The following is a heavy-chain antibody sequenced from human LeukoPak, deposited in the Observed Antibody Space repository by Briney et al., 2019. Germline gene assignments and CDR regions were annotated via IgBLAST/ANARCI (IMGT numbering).Heavy chain of an antibody. CDR2: IRSMTGGGTV. CDR3: TKVGVYYYDA. D-gene: IGHD2-8*01. J-gene: IGHJ4*02. Sequence: GGSLRLSCTASGLTFSNAWMTWVRQVPGKGLEWVGRIRSMTGGGTVDYAAPVQGRFTISRDDSKNTVYLHMNSLRTEDTAIYYCTKVGVYYYDAWGQGTLVTVSS. V-gene: IGHV3-15*01. CDR1: GLTFSNAW.